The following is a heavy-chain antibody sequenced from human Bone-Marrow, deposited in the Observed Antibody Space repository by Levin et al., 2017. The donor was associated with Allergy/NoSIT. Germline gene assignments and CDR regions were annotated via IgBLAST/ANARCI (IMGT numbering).Heavy chain of an antibody. CDR2: IYAGGNI. V-gene: IGHV3-53*01. Sequence: SCAASGFTVSSNFMSWVRQAPGKGLEWVSVIYAGGNIYYADSVKGRFTISRDSSKNTVYLQMNNLRVDDTAVYYCAREGLGWGDHYFDYWGRGTLVTVSS. J-gene: IGHJ4*02. CDR3: AREGLGWGDHYFDY. CDR1: GFTVSSNF. D-gene: IGHD6-19*01.